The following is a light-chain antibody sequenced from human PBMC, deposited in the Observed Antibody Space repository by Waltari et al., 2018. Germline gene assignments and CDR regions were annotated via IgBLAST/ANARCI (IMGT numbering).Light chain of an antibody. J-gene: IGKJ4*01. V-gene: IGKV1-5*03. Sequence: DIQMTQSPSTLSASVGDRVTITCRASQNIGSWLAWYQQKPGKAPKVLIYKASSLEIGVPSRFSDSGSGIEFSLSISSLQPDDFATYYCQQYNTYPTFGGGTKVETK. CDR1: QNIGSW. CDR3: QQYNTYPT. CDR2: KAS.